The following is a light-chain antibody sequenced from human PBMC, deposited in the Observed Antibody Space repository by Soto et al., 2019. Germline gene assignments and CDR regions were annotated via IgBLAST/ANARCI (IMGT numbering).Light chain of an antibody. CDR1: QSVSSY. Sequence: EIVLTQSPATLSLSPGERATLSCRASQSVSSYLAWYQQKPGQAPRLLIYDASNRATGIPARFSGSGSGTDFILTISSLEAEDVAVYYCQQRSYWLTFGGGTKVEIK. V-gene: IGKV3-11*01. CDR2: DAS. CDR3: QQRSYWLT. J-gene: IGKJ4*01.